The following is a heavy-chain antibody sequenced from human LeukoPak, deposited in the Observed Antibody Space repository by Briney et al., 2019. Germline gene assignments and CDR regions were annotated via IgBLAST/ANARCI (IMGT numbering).Heavy chain of an antibody. J-gene: IGHJ3*02. D-gene: IGHD3-22*01. V-gene: IGHV3-23*01. CDR2: ISGSGGDT. CDR3: AKPPTPYYYDTTGTAGSAFDI. Sequence: GGSLRLSCAASAFTFSSYAMSWVRQAPGKGLEWVSAISGSGGDTYYADSVKGRFTISRDNSKNTLYLRMDSLRAEDTAVYYCAKPPTPYYYDTTGTAGSAFDIWAKGQWSPSL. CDR1: AFTFSSYA.